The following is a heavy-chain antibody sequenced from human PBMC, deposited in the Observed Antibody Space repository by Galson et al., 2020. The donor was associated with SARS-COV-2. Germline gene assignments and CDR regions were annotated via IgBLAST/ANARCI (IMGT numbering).Heavy chain of an antibody. CDR3: AKGGGNGYLDQ. CDR1: GYTFTRHG. V-gene: IGHV7-4-1*02. CDR2: IDASTGKP. J-gene: IGHJ4*02. Sequence: ASVKVSCKASGYTFTRHGMNWVRQAPGQGLEWMGWIDASTGKPTYAQGFTGGYVFSLDTSVSTAYLQINNLNTEDTAVYYCAKGGGNGYLDQWGQGTLVTVSS. D-gene: IGHD2-8*01.